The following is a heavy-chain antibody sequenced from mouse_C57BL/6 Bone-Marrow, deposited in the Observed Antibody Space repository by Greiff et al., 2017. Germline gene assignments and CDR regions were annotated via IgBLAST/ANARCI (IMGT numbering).Heavy chain of an antibody. CDR2: IYPSDSET. Sequence: QVQLQQPGAELVRPGSSVKLSCKASGYTFTSHWMDWVKQRPGQGLEWIGNIYPSDSETHYNQKFKDKATLTVDKSSSTAYMQLSSLTSEDSAVYYCASLWLRKVDYWGQGTTLTVSS. V-gene: IGHV1-61*01. CDR3: ASLWLRKVDY. CDR1: GYTFTSHW. D-gene: IGHD2-2*01. J-gene: IGHJ2*01.